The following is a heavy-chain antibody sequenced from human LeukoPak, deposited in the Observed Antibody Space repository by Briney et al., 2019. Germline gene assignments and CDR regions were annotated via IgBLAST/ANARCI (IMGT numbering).Heavy chain of an antibody. CDR2: ISGSGGST. J-gene: IGHJ4*02. Sequence: ASLRLSCAASGFTFSSYAMSWVRQAPGKGLEWVSAISGSGGSTYYADSVKGRFTISRDNSKNTLYLQMNSLRAEDTAVYYCAKDQIVVVPAALDYWGQGTLVTVSS. D-gene: IGHD2-2*01. CDR1: GFTFSSYA. CDR3: AKDQIVVVPAALDY. V-gene: IGHV3-23*01.